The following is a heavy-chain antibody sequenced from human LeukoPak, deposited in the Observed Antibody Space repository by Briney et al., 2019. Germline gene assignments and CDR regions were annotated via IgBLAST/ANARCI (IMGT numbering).Heavy chain of an antibody. J-gene: IGHJ4*02. V-gene: IGHV1-69*02. CDR1: GGTFSSYT. Sequence: SVKVSCKASGGTFSSYTISWVRQAPGQGLEWKGRIIPILGIANCAQKFQGRVTITADKSTSTVYMELSSLRSEDTAVYYCARGNPDYDSSGYLGYWGQGTLVTVSS. CDR2: IIPILGIA. CDR3: ARGNPDYDSSGYLGY. D-gene: IGHD3-22*01.